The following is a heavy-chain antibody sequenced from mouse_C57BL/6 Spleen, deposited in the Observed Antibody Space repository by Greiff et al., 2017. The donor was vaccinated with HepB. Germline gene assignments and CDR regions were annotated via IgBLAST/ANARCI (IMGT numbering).Heavy chain of an antibody. CDR1: GYTFTSYW. CDR2: IDPSDSYT. Sequence: QVQLQQPGAELVMPGASVKLSCKASGYTFTSYWMHWVKQRPGQGLEWIGEIDPSDSYTNYNQKFKGKSTLTVDKSSSTAYMQLSSLPSEGSAVYYCARSERAMDYWGQGTSVTVSS. CDR3: ARSERAMDY. V-gene: IGHV1-69*01. J-gene: IGHJ4*01.